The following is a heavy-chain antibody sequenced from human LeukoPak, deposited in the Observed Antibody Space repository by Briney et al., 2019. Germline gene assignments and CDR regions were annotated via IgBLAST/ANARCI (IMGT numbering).Heavy chain of an antibody. V-gene: IGHV1-8*01. CDR1: VYTFTSYD. CDR3: ARWVELLWFGERGYGMDV. J-gene: IGHJ6*02. CDR2: MNPNSGNT. D-gene: IGHD3-10*01. Sequence: ASVKVSCKASVYTFTSYDINWVRQATGQGLEWMGWMNPNSGNTGYAQKFQGRVTMTRNTSISTAYTELSSLRSEDTAVYYCARWVELLWFGERGYGMDVWGQGTTVTVSS.